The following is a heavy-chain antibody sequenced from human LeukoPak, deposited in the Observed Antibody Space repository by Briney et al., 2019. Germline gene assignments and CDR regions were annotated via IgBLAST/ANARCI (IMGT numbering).Heavy chain of an antibody. J-gene: IGHJ3*02. CDR2: IYSGGST. V-gene: IGHV3-53*01. D-gene: IGHD1-26*01. CDR3: ARERGGSYYDAFDI. CDR1: GFTVSSNY. Sequence: GGSLRLSCAASGFTVSSNYMSRVRQAPGKGLEWVSVIYSGGSTYYADSVKGRFTISRDNSKNTLYLQMNSLRAEDTAVYYCARERGGSYYDAFDIWGQGTMVTVSS.